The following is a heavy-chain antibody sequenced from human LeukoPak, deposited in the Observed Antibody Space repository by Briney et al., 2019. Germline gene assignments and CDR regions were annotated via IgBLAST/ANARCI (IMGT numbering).Heavy chain of an antibody. D-gene: IGHD2-2*01. CDR1: GGSISSSSYY. Sequence: SETLSLTCTVSGGSISSSSYYCGWIRQPPGKGLEWIGSIYYSGSTYYNPSLKSRVTISVDTSKNQFSLKLSSVTAADTAVYYCARDIVVVPAAFRLDWFDPWGQGTLVTVSS. CDR3: ARDIVVVPAAFRLDWFDP. CDR2: IYYSGST. V-gene: IGHV4-39*07. J-gene: IGHJ5*02.